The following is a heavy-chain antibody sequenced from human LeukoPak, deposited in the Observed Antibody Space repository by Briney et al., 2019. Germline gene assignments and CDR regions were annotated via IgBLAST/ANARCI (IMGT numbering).Heavy chain of an antibody. CDR2: IKQDGSEK. CDR3: ARVGVVGATPAAFDI. J-gene: IGHJ3*02. V-gene: IGHV3-7*03. Sequence: PGGSLRLSCAASGFTFSSYWMSWVRQAPGKGLEWVANIKQDGSEKYYVDSVKGRFTISRDNAKNSLYLQMNSLRAEDTALYYCARVGVVGATPAAFDIWGQGTMVTVSS. D-gene: IGHD1-26*01. CDR1: GFTFSSYW.